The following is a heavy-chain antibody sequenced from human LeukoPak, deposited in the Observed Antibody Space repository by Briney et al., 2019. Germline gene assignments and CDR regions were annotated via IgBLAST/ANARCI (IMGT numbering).Heavy chain of an antibody. V-gene: IGHV3-23*01. Sequence: PGGSLRLSCAASGFTFSSYAMSWVRQAPGKGLEWVSAISCSGGSTYYAVFVKGRFTISIDNSKNTLYLQMNSLRAKDKAVYYCAKDGMYYDFWSGYYDYWGQGTLVTVSS. CDR2: ISCSGGST. D-gene: IGHD3-3*01. CDR1: GFTFSSYA. J-gene: IGHJ4*02. CDR3: AKDGMYYDFWSGYYDY.